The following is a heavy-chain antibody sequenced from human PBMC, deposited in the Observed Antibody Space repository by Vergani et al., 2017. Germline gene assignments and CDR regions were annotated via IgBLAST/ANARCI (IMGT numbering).Heavy chain of an antibody. CDR1: GFTFSSYA. D-gene: IGHD6-13*01. CDR2: ISTNGGTT. J-gene: IGHJ4*02. Sequence: EVQLVESGGGLVQPGGSLRLSCSTFGFTFSSYAMYWVRQAPGKGLEFVSSISTNGGTTYYADSVKGRFTISRDNSESTLHLQMTSLRAEDTAVYYCANIAAPGTRRRGTGNCGQGTLVTVSS. V-gene: IGHV3-64D*06. CDR3: ANIAAPGTRRRGTGN.